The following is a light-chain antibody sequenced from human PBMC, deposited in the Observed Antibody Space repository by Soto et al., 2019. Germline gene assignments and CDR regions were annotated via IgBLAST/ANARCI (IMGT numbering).Light chain of an antibody. CDR3: QQYGSSPPIT. CDR1: QRISNNY. Sequence: EIVLTQSPGTLSLSPGERATLSCRASQRISNNYLAWYQQRPGQAPRLLIYGASSRANGIPERFSGSASGADSALTVSSLEPEDFAVYYCQQYGSSPPITFGQGTRLEIK. CDR2: GAS. V-gene: IGKV3-20*01. J-gene: IGKJ5*01.